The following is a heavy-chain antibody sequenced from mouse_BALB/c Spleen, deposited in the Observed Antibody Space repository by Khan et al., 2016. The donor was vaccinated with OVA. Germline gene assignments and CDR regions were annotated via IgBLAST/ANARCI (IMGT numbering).Heavy chain of an antibody. CDR2: ISYSGRT. CDR1: GYSINSDYA. J-gene: IGHJ2*01. V-gene: IGHV3-2*02. CDR3: ARSVTITTVVATDFDY. Sequence: EVQLQESGPGLVKPSQSLSLTCTVTGYSINSDYAWNWIRQFPGNKMEWIGYISYSGRTRYNQSLKSRISITRETSKHHFFLQLSSVTTEDTASYYCARSVTITTVVATDFDYWGQGTTLTVSS. D-gene: IGHD1-1*01.